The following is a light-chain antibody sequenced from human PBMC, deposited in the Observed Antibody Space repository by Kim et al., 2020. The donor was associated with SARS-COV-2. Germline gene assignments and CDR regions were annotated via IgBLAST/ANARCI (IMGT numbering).Light chain of an antibody. CDR1: EIIILN. Sequence: SVSPGERATLSCRASEIIILNLAWYQQKFGQAPRLLMYTASIRATGIPARFSGSRSGTEFNLTITSPQSEDVAVYYCQQYNKWPYTFGQGTKLEI. J-gene: IGKJ2*01. CDR3: QQYNKWPYT. CDR2: TAS. V-gene: IGKV3-15*01.